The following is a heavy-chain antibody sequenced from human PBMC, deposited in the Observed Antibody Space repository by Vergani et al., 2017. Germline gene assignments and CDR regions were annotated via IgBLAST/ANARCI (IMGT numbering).Heavy chain of an antibody. V-gene: IGHV3-23*03. CDR3: AKRRIVVPLIDY. CDR2: IYSGGST. CDR1: GFTFSSYA. J-gene: IGHJ4*02. Sequence: EVQLLESGGGLVQPGGSLRLSCAASGFTFSSYAMSWVRQAPGKGLEWVSVIYSGGSTYYADSVKGRFTISRDNSKNTLYLQMNSLRAEDTAVYYCAKRRIVVPLIDYWGQGTLVTVSS. D-gene: IGHD3-22*01.